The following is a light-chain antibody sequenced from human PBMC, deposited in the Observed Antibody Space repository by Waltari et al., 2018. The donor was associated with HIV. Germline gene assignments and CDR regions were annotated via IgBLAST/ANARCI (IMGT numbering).Light chain of an antibody. CDR2: SND. Sequence: QSVLTQPPSASGPPGQRVTISCSGRRSTIGSKTINWYQQLPGTAPTLLIYSNDQRPSGVPDRFSGSKSGTSASLAISGLQSEDEAGYYCAAWDVSLNGLVFGGGTKVTVL. CDR3: AAWDVSLNGLV. J-gene: IGLJ2*01. CDR1: RSTIGSKT. V-gene: IGLV1-44*01.